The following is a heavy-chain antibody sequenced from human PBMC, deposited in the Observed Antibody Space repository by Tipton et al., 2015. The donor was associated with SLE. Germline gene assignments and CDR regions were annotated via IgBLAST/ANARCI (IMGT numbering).Heavy chain of an antibody. CDR1: GGSISSGSYY. V-gene: IGHV4-61*02. Sequence: TLSLTCTVSGGSISSGSYYWSWNRQPAGKGLEWIGRIYTSGSTNYNPSLKSRVTISVDTSKNQFSLKLSSVTAADTTVYYCARAGEGVSDYWGQGTQVTTSS. CDR3: ARAGEGVSDY. CDR2: IYTSGST. J-gene: IGHJ4*02. D-gene: IGHD3-10*01.